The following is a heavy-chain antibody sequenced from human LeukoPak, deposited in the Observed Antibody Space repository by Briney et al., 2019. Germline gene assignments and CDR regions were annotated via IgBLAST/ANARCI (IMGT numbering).Heavy chain of an antibody. CDR3: ATGPLILHYDSSGYKSLFDY. V-gene: IGHV1-24*01. D-gene: IGHD3-22*01. Sequence: ASVKVSCKVSGYTLTELSMHWVRQAPGKGLEWMGGFDPEDGETIYAQKFQGGVTMTEDTSTDTAYMELSSLRSEDTAVYYCATGPLILHYDSSGYKSLFDYWGQGTLVTVSS. CDR1: GYTLTELS. CDR2: FDPEDGET. J-gene: IGHJ4*02.